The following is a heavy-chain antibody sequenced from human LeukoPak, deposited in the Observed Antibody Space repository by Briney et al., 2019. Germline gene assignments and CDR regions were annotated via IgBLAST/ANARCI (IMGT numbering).Heavy chain of an antibody. CDR1: GFTFSSYA. CDR2: ISGSGGST. J-gene: IGHJ4*02. Sequence: GGSLRLSCAASGFTFSSYAINWVRQAPGKGLEWVSIISGSGGSTYYADSVKGRFTISRDNSKNTLYLQMNSLRAEDTAVYYCAKADIVVVIAATCFDYWGQGTLVTVSS. CDR3: AKADIVVVIAATCFDY. V-gene: IGHV3-23*01. D-gene: IGHD2-15*01.